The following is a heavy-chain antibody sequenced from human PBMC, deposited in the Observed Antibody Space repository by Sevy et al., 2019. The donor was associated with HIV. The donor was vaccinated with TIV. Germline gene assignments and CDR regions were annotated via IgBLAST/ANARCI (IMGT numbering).Heavy chain of an antibody. CDR2: IYYSGST. Sequence: SETLSLTCTVSGGSISSSSYYWGWIRQPPGKGLEWIGSIYYSGSTYYNPSLKSRVTISVDTSKNQFSLKLSSVTAADTAVYYCARQYGSSWYRYYYYYMDVWGKGTTVTVSS. CDR1: GGSISSSSYY. V-gene: IGHV4-39*01. D-gene: IGHD6-13*01. J-gene: IGHJ6*03. CDR3: ARQYGSSWYRYYYYYMDV.